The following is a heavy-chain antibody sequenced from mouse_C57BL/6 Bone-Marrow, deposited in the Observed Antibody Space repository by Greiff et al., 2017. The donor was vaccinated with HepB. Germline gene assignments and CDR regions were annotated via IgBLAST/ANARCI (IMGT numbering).Heavy chain of an antibody. J-gene: IGHJ4*01. D-gene: IGHD1-1*01. CDR3: VRQGITTVGDDYAMDY. V-gene: IGHV10-1*01. Sequence: EVQLVESGGGLVQPKGSLKLSCAASGFSFNTYAMNWVRQAPGKGLEWVARIRSKSNNYATYYADSVKDRFTISRDDSESMLYLQMNNLKTEDTAMYYCVRQGITTVGDDYAMDYWGQGTSVTVSS. CDR1: GFSFNTYA. CDR2: IRSKSNNYAT.